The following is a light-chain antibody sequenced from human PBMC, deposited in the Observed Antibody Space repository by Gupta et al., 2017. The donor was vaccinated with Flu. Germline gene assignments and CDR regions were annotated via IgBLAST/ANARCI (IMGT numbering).Light chain of an antibody. CDR1: QSISSSY. Sequence: GTLYLSPGERATPSCRASQSISSSYLAWYQQNPGQAPRLVIYGASKRATGFPDRFNGSGSGTEFTLIISSREPEEVAVYYCQHECSLPITFGGGTKVEIK. CDR3: QHECSLPIT. CDR2: GAS. V-gene: IGKV3-20*01. J-gene: IGKJ4*01.